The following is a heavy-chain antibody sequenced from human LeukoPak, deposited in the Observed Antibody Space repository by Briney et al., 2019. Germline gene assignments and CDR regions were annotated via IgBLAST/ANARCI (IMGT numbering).Heavy chain of an antibody. CDR1: GGSISSYY. D-gene: IGHD4-17*01. CDR2: IYYSGST. J-gene: IGHJ4*02. V-gene: IGHV4-59*08. Sequence: PSETLSLTCTVSGGSISSYYWSWIRQPPGKGLEWIGYIYYSGSTNYNPSLKSRVTISVDTSKNQFSLKLSSVTAADTAVYYCATIPRYGDYDGYWGQGTLVTVSS. CDR3: ATIPRYGDYDGY.